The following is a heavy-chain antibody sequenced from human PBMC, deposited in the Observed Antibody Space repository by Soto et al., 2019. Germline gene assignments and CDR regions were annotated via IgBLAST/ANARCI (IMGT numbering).Heavy chain of an antibody. CDR2: ISGTSETI. CDR3: ATGYCRSDNCHFTH. D-gene: IGHD2-2*03. J-gene: IGHJ4*02. V-gene: IGHV3-48*02. CDR1: GFNFHTYT. Sequence: DVQLVESGGGLVKPGGALRLSCAASGFNFHTYTMTWVRPAPGKGLGWVSYISGTSETIFYADSVKGRFTISRDNAKNSLYLQLNSLRDEETAVYYCATGYCRSDNCHFTHWGQGTLVTVSS.